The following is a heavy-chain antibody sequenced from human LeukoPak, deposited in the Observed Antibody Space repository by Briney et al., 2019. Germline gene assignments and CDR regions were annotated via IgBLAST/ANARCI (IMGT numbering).Heavy chain of an antibody. CDR2: IYYSGST. V-gene: IGHV4-59*01. CDR1: GGSISSYY. J-gene: IGHJ4*02. Sequence: PSETLSLTCTVSGGSISSYYWSWIRQPPGKGLEWIGYIYYSGSTNYNPSLKSRVTMSVDTSKNQFSPKLSSVTAADTAVYYCARGRLQFDYWGQGTLVTVSS. CDR3: ARGRLQFDY. D-gene: IGHD5-24*01.